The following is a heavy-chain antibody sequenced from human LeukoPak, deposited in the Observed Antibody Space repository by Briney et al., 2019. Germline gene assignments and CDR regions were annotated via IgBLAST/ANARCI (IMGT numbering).Heavy chain of an antibody. CDR3: ATDLVVVLPAAYDN. D-gene: IGHD2-2*01. V-gene: IGHV3-23*01. J-gene: IGHJ4*02. Sequence: GGSLRLSCGASGFTFSSYAMSWVRQAPGKGLEWVSVITSSGASTYHADSVKCRFTISRDNSKNTLYLQMNSLRAEDTAVYYCATDLVVVLPAAYDNWGQGALVTVSS. CDR2: ITSSGAST. CDR1: GFTFSSYA.